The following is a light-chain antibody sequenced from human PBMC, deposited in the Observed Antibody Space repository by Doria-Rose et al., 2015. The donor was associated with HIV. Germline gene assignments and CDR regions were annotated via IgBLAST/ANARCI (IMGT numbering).Light chain of an antibody. V-gene: IGKV3-20*01. CDR2: DGS. J-gene: IGKJ1*01. Sequence: TQSPGTLSLSPGEKATLSCRASQSFSSTFLAWYQQKPGQATSILIYDGSSRATGIPDRFSASGSWTDITLTINRLEPEDFALYYCHQYGTSWTFGQGTKVEIK. CDR3: HQYGTSWT. CDR1: QSFSSTF.